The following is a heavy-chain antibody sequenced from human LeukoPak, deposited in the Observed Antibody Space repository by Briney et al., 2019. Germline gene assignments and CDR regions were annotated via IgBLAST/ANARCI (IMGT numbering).Heavy chain of an antibody. CDR3: ARDVGARVPNV. CDR1: GGSISSNNW. Sequence: SETLSLTCVVSGGSISSNNWWNWVRPPPGKGLEWIGEIYHSGSTNYNASLKSRVTISVGKTKNQLSLKLASVTAADTAVYYCARDVGARVPNVWGKGTTVTVSS. J-gene: IGHJ6*04. CDR2: IYHSGST. V-gene: IGHV4-4*02.